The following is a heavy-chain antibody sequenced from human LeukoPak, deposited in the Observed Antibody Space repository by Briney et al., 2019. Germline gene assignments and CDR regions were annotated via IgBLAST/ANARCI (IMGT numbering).Heavy chain of an antibody. V-gene: IGHV4-59*08. CDR1: GASISSYY. CDR3: ARHWVGYDSYSFDI. D-gene: IGHD5-12*01. Sequence: SETLSLTCTVSGASISSYYWSWIRQPPGKGLEWSGYIYYSESTNYNPSLKSRVTISVDTSKNQFSLKLSSVTAADTAVYYCARHWVGYDSYSFDIWGQGTMLTVTS. CDR2: IYYSEST. J-gene: IGHJ3*02.